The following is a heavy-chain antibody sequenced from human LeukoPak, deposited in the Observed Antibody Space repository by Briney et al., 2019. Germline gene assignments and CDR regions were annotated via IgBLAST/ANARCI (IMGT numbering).Heavy chain of an antibody. CDR3: ARVYIAAAGPDAFDI. D-gene: IGHD6-13*01. V-gene: IGHV4-38-2*02. CDR1: GYSISSGYY. CDR2: IYHSGNT. Sequence: SETLSLTCTISGYSISSGYYWGWIRQPPGKGLEWIGSIYHSGNTYYNPSLKSRLTISVDTSKNQLSLKLSSVTAADTAVYYCARVYIAAAGPDAFDIWGQGTMVTVSS. J-gene: IGHJ3*02.